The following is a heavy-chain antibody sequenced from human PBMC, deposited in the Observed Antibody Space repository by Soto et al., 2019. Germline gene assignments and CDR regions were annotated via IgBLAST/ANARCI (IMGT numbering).Heavy chain of an antibody. CDR3: TTSGRRWPEAVDI. CDR1: GGSISGYY. D-gene: IGHD2-15*01. CDR2: INHSGST. J-gene: IGHJ3*02. V-gene: IGHV4-34*01. Sequence: SETLSLTCAVYGGSISGYYWSWIRQPPGKGLEWIGEINHSGSTNYNPSLKSRVTISVDTSKNQFSLKVTSVTAADTAVYYCTTSGRRWPEAVDIWAQGAMVTVSS.